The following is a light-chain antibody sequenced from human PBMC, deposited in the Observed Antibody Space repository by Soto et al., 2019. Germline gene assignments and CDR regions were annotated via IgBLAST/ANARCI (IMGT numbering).Light chain of an antibody. V-gene: IGKV3-20*01. J-gene: IGKJ2*01. CDR2: GAS. CDR1: QSVSSSY. CDR3: QQYGSSPPYT. Sequence: EIVLTQSPGTLSLSPGERATLSCRASQSVSSSYLAWYQQKPGQPPRLLIYGASSRATRIPDRFSVSGSRTDFTLTISRLEPEDFAEYYCQQYGSSPPYTFGQGTKVEIK.